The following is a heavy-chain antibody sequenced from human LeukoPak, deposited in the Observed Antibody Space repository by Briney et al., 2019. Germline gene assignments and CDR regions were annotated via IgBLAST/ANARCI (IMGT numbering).Heavy chain of an antibody. D-gene: IGHD5-24*01. V-gene: IGHV3-23*01. CDR1: GFTFRSYA. Sequence: GGSLRLSCAASGFTFRSYAMSWVRQAPGKGLEWVSGISGSGGSTYYADSVKGRFTISRDNSKNTLYLQMNSLRAEDTAVYYCASWTNYNPPLWSYYYMDVWGKGTTVTVSS. J-gene: IGHJ6*03. CDR2: ISGSGGST. CDR3: ASWTNYNPPLWSYYYMDV.